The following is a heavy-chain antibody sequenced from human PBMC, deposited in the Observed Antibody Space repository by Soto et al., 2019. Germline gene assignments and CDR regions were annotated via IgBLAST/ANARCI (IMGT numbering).Heavy chain of an antibody. Sequence: GGSLRLSCAASGFTFSSYAMSWVRQAPGKGLEWVSTVTGGGHTTYNADSVNGRFTISRDNSKNTLYLQMNNLRAEDTAIYYCASSSGDLDVYGMDIWGPGTTVTVSS. D-gene: IGHD3-10*01. V-gene: IGHV3-23*01. CDR2: VTGGGHTT. J-gene: IGHJ6*02. CDR1: GFTFSSYA. CDR3: ASSSGDLDVYGMDI.